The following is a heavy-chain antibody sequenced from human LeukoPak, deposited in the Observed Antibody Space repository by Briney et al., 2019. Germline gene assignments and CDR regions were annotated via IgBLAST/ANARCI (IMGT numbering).Heavy chain of an antibody. CDR3: TRDPTIFGVAQAVFDY. Sequence: SETLSLTCAVSGYSIGSGYYWGWIRQPPGKGLEWIGSIYHSGSTYYNPSLKSRVTISVDTSKNQFSLKLSSVTAADTAVYYCTRDPTIFGVAQAVFDYWGQGTLVTVSS. CDR2: IYHSGST. CDR1: GYSIGSGYY. J-gene: IGHJ4*02. D-gene: IGHD3-3*01. V-gene: IGHV4-38-2*02.